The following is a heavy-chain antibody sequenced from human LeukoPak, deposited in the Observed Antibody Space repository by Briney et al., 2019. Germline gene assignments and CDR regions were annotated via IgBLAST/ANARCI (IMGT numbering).Heavy chain of an antibody. Sequence: GGSLRLSCAASGFTFNRYALHWVRQAPGKGLEWVAVISYDGSDKYYADSVKGRFTISRDNSKNTLYLQMNSLRSEDTAVYYCARDIRGIAVAGTPDYWGQGTLVTVSS. CDR2: ISYDGSDK. D-gene: IGHD6-19*01. CDR1: GFTFNRYA. V-gene: IGHV3-30-3*01. J-gene: IGHJ4*02. CDR3: ARDIRGIAVAGTPDY.